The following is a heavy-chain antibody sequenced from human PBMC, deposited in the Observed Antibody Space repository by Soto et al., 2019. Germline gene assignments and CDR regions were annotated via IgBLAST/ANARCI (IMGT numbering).Heavy chain of an antibody. D-gene: IGHD1-26*01. Sequence: SETLSLTCTVSGASIRSFFWTWIRQPPGRGLEWIGNIYYSVSTNYNPSLKNRVAMSVDTSKNQFSLMLTSVTAADTAVYYCARPSGSYSYYYGMDVWGQGTTVTVSS. CDR3: ARPSGSYSYYYGMDV. J-gene: IGHJ6*02. CDR2: IYYSVST. CDR1: GASIRSFF. V-gene: IGHV4-59*01.